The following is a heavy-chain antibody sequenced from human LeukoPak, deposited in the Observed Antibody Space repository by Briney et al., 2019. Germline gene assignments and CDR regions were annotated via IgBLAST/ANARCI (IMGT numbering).Heavy chain of an antibody. CDR2: IRQDGSET. CDR3: TRSRGSTSPHY. D-gene: IGHD5/OR15-5a*01. CDR1: GFTFSSHW. Sequence: GGSLRLSCAASGFTFSSHWMTWVRQAPGKGLEWVANIRQDGSETHYVDSVKGRFTISRDNAKNSLYLQINSLRVEDTAVYYCTRSRGSTSPHYWGQGTLVTVSS. J-gene: IGHJ4*02. V-gene: IGHV3-7*01.